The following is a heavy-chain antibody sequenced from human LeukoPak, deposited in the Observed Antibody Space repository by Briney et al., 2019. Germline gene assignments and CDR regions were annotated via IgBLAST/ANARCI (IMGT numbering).Heavy chain of an antibody. CDR3: ARVGDFWGGSDY. D-gene: IGHD3-3*01. Sequence: ASVKVSCTASGYTFTGYYMHWVRQAPGQGLEWMGRINPNSGGTNYTQKFQGRVTMTRDTSICTAYTELSRLRSDDTAVYYCARVGDFWGGSDYWGQGTLVTVSS. V-gene: IGHV1-2*06. J-gene: IGHJ4*02. CDR1: GYTFTGYY. CDR2: INPNSGGT.